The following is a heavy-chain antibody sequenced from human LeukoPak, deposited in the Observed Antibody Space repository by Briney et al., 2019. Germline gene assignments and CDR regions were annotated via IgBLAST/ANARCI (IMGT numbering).Heavy chain of an antibody. Sequence: GGSLRLSCAASGFTFSSYWMHWVRQAPGKGLVWVSRINSDGSSTSYADSVKGRFTISRDNAKNTLYLQMNSLRAEDTAVYYCASSRAVAGTFVGAFDYWGQGTLVTVSS. D-gene: IGHD6-19*01. CDR1: GFTFSSYW. CDR2: INSDGSST. CDR3: ASSRAVAGTFVGAFDY. V-gene: IGHV3-74*01. J-gene: IGHJ4*02.